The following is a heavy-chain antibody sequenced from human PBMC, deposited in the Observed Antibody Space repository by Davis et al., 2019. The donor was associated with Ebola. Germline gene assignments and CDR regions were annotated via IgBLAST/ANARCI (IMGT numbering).Heavy chain of an antibody. CDR3: ASGVYGMDV. V-gene: IGHV3-43D*03. Sequence: GGSLRLSCAASGFTFDDYAMHWVRQAPGKGLEWVSLISWDGGSTYYADSVKGRFTISRDNSKNSLYLQMNSLRAEDTAVYYCASGVYGMDVWGQGTTVTVSS. CDR1: GFTFDDYA. D-gene: IGHD3-3*01. CDR2: ISWDGGST. J-gene: IGHJ6*02.